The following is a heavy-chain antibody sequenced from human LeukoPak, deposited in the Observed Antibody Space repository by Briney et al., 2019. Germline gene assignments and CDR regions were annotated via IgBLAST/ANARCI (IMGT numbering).Heavy chain of an antibody. D-gene: IGHD3-22*01. CDR2: IWADGAP. J-gene: IGHJ4*02. CDR3: ARGRDSRGYQFMGFDS. CDR1: GGSISSYY. V-gene: IGHV4-4*07. Sequence: SETLSLTCTVSGGSISSYYWSWIRQPAGKGLEWIGRIWADGAPTYRPSLKSRVTISVDTSKNQFSLRLSSVIAADTAVYYCARGRDSRGYQFMGFDSWGQGTLVTVSS.